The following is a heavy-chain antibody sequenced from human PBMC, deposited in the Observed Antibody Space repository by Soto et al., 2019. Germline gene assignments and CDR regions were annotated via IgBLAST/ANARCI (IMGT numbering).Heavy chain of an antibody. CDR2: ISAYNGNT. V-gene: IGHV1-18*04. CDR3: ARDRRRKVTSYYYYGMDV. Sequence: GASVKVSCKASGYTCTSYGISWVRQAPGQGLEWMGWISAYNGNTNYAQKLQGRVTMTTDTSTSTAYMELRSLRSDDTAVYYCARDRRRKVTSYYYYGMDVWGQGTTVTVSS. D-gene: IGHD5-18*01. CDR1: GYTCTSYG. J-gene: IGHJ6*02.